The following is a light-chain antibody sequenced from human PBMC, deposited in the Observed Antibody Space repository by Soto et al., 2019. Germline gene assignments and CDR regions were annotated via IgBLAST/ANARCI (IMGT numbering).Light chain of an antibody. CDR2: EVS. J-gene: IGLJ3*02. CDR3: SSYTTSATLV. V-gene: IGLV2-14*01. CDR1: SNDVGYYNY. Sequence: QSALTQPASVSGSPGQSITISCTGTSNDVGYYNYVSWYQQHPGKAPKLMIYEVSNRPSGVSNRFSGSKSGNMASLTISGRQAEDEADYYCSSYTTSATLVFGGGTKLTVL.